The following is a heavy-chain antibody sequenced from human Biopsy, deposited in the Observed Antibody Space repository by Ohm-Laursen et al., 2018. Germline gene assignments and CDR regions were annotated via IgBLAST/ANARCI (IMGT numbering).Heavy chain of an antibody. CDR3: VRLNRRGNIDFFDY. CDR1: GGSITADF. CDR2: SYPSGSP. Sequence: GTLSLTCTVSGGSITADFWTWIRQPPGERLEWIGHSYPSGSPKYNPSLKSRVTISVDTSKSQFSLTLTSVTAADTAVYYCVRLNRRGNIDFFDYWGQGTLVTVSS. V-gene: IGHV4-4*09. D-gene: IGHD3-3*01. J-gene: IGHJ4*03.